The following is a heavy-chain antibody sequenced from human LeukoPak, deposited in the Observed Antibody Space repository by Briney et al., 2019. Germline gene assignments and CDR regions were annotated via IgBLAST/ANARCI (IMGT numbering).Heavy chain of an antibody. V-gene: IGHV4-39*01. CDR2: INYSGRI. CDR3: ARFPPPDYYGSGSYYFDY. D-gene: IGHD3-10*01. CDR1: GGSISSTYFY. J-gene: IGHJ4*02. Sequence: PSETLSLTCTVSGGSISSTYFYWGWIRQPPGKGLEWIGSINYSGRIYYNPSLKSRVTISVDKSKNQFSLKLGSVTAADTAVYYCARFPPPDYYGSGSYYFDYWGQGTLVTVSS.